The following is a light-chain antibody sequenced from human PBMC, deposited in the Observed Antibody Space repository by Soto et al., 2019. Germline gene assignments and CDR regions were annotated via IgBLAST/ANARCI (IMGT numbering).Light chain of an antibody. Sequence: QSVLTQPPSVSGAPGQRVTISCTGSSSNIGAGYDVHWYQQLPGTAPKLLIYGNSNRPSGVPDRFSGSKSGTSASLAITGLQAEDEADYYSQSYDSSLSDLVVFGGGTKLTVL. CDR3: QSYDSSLSDLVV. CDR2: GNS. CDR1: SSNIGAGYD. V-gene: IGLV1-40*01. J-gene: IGLJ2*01.